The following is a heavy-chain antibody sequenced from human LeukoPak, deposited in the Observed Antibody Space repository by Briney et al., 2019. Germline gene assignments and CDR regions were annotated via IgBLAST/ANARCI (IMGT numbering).Heavy chain of an antibody. J-gene: IGHJ5*02. CDR1: GYTFTSYG. CDR2: ISAYNGNT. CDR3: ARLPYCSSTSCRSEXXXXDP. D-gene: IGHD2-2*01. V-gene: IGHV1-18*01. Sequence: AASVKVSCKASGYTFTSYGISWVRQAPGQGLEWMGWISAYNGNTNYAQKLQGRVTTTTDTSTSTAYMELRSLRSDDTAVYYCARLPYCSSTSCRSEXXXXDPXGQGXXXTV.